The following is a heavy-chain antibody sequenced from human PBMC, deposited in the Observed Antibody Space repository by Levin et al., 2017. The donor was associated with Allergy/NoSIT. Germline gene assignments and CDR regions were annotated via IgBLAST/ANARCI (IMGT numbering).Heavy chain of an antibody. CDR2: INWNRDKI. J-gene: IGHJ4*02. CDR3: AKGLNWGSPNTVDY. Sequence: LSLTCAASGFTFGDYAMHWVRQAPGKGLEWVSGINWNRDKIGYADSVRARFTISRDNAKNSLYLQMNSLGPEDTAFYYCAKGLNWGSPNTVDYWGQGTLVTVSS. CDR1: GFTFGDYA. V-gene: IGHV3-9*01. D-gene: IGHD7-27*01.